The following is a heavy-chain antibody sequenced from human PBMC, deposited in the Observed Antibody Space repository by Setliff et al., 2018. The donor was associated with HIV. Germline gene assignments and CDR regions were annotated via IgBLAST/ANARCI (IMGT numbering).Heavy chain of an antibody. J-gene: IGHJ4*02. D-gene: IGHD4-17*01. V-gene: IGHV1-18*01. CDR1: GYTFTRYG. CDR2: ISAYNGNT. Sequence: ASVKVSCKASGYTFTRYGISWVRQAPGQGLEWMGWISAYNGNTNYAQKLQGRVTMTRDTSTSTVYMGLSSLRSEDTAVYYCARARSLYYFDYWGQGTLVTVSS. CDR3: ARARSLYYFDY.